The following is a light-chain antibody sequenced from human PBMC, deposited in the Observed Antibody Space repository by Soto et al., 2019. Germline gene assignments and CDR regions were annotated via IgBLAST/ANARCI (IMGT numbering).Light chain of an antibody. CDR1: HSISSW. V-gene: IGKV1-5*03. CDR3: LLCNSNRT. CDR2: KAS. J-gene: IGKJ1*01. Sequence: DIQMTQSPSTLSASVGDRVTITCRASHSISSWLAWYQHKPGKAPKLLISKASSLESGVPSRFSGSLSGTEFTRTVRSLQPDDFGTFHCLLCNSNRTVAHGTKREIK.